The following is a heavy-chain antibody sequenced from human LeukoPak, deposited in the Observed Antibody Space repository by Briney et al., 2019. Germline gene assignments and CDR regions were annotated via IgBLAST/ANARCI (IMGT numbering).Heavy chain of an antibody. D-gene: IGHD3-10*01. CDR2: IIPIFGTA. CDR1: GGTFSSYA. CDR3: ARGWGSGTELYYYYMDV. J-gene: IGHJ6*03. V-gene: IGHV1-69*13. Sequence: GASVKVSCKASGGTFSSYAISWVRQAPRQGREWMGGIIPIFGTANYAQKFQGRVTITADESTSTAYMELSSLRSEDTAVYYCARGWGSGTELYYYYMDVWGKGTTVTISS.